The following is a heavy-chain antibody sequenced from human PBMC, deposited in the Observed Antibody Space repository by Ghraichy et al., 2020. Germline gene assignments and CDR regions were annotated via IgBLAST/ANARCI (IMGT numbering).Heavy chain of an antibody. CDR3: ARNKGYSGSRDAFDI. Sequence: LNISCTVSGVSISSGGYTWSWIRQRPGKGLEWIGYIYHSGSTFYNPSLRSLVTISVDGSKNQFSLKLNSVTAADTAVYSWARNKGYSGSRDAFDIWGQGTMVTVSS. V-gene: IGHV4-30-2*01. CDR1: GVSISSGGYT. J-gene: IGHJ3*02. D-gene: IGHD1-26*01. CDR2: IYHSGST.